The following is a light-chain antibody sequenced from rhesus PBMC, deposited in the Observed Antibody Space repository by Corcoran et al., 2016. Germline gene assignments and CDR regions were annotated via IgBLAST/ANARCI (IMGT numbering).Light chain of an antibody. V-gene: IGKV1S14*01. CDR1: QGISNY. CDR2: YAS. Sequence: DIQMTQSPSSLSASVGDTVTISCRASQGISNYLVWYQQKPRKAPKPLIYYASNLESGVPSRFSGSGSGTDSTLTISSLQPEDFAIYYCQQHNSYPFTFGPGAKLDI. J-gene: IGKJ3*01. CDR3: QQHNSYPFT.